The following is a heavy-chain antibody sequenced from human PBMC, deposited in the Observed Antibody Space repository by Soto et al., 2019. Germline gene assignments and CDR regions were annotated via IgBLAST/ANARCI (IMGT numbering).Heavy chain of an antibody. CDR2: IMPIFGRP. Sequence: SVKVSCKASGGTFSDFAFSWVRQAPGQGPEWMGGIMPIFGRPDYPQKFRDRVTITADESTSTVFVELRSLTSEDTAVYYCATLLRMAGIGNYYYGMDVWGQGTTVTVSS. J-gene: IGHJ6*02. CDR3: ATLLRMAGIGNYYYGMDV. D-gene: IGHD6-19*01. CDR1: GGTFSDFA. V-gene: IGHV1-69*13.